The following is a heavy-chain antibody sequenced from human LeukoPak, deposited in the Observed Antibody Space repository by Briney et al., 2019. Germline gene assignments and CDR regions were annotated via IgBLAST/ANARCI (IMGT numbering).Heavy chain of an antibody. CDR3: AKDGEYCSGGSCSFFDY. J-gene: IGHJ4*02. V-gene: IGHV3-21*01. Sequence: GRSLRLSCAASGFTFSSYSMNWVRQAPGKGLEWVSSISSRSRSIYYADSVKGRFIISRDNAKKSLYLQMNSLRAEDTAVYHCAKDGEYCSGGSCSFFDYWGQGTLVTVSS. CDR2: ISSRSRSI. D-gene: IGHD2-15*01. CDR1: GFTFSSYS.